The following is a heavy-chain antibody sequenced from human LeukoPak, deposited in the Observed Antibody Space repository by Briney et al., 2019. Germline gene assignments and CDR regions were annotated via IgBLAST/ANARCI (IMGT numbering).Heavy chain of an antibody. CDR2: TYHRSKWYY. Sequence: SQTLSHTCAISGDSVSSISVAWNWIRQSPSRGLEWLGRTYHRSKWYYEYAVSVKGRININPDPSKNQFSLQLNSVTPEDTAVYYCALARSEYHYGMDVWGQGTTVTVSS. J-gene: IGHJ6*02. CDR3: ALARSEYHYGMDV. CDR1: GDSVSSISVA. V-gene: IGHV6-1*01.